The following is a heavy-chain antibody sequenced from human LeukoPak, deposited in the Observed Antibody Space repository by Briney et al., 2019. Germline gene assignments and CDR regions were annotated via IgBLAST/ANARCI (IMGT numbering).Heavy chain of an antibody. V-gene: IGHV3-21*01. CDR1: GFTFSTYS. D-gene: IGHD4-17*01. CDR2: ITSNCSCI. J-gene: IGHJ4*02. Sequence: PGGSLRLSCAASGFTFSTYSMNWVRQAPGKGQEWVSSITSNCSCIYYADSLKGRFTITSDNAKNSLYLQMNSLRAEDTGVYYCVREPSYGDYSCVGWGEGALVTHSS. CDR3: VREPSYGDYSCVG.